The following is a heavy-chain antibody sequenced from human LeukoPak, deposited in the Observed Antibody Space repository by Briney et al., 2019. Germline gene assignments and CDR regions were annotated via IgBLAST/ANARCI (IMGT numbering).Heavy chain of an antibody. Sequence: GGSLRLSCAASGFPFSDYSMNWVRQAPGKGLEWVSSISSSSSYIYYADSVKGRFTISRDNAKNSLYLQMNSLRAEDTAVYYCARLPAVAGAYVEDYWGQGTLVTVSS. CDR2: ISSSSSYI. J-gene: IGHJ4*02. D-gene: IGHD6-19*01. CDR1: GFPFSDYS. CDR3: ARLPAVAGAYVEDY. V-gene: IGHV3-21*01.